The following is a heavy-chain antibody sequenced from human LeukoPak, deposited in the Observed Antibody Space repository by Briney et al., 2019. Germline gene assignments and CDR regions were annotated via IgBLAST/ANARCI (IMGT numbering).Heavy chain of an antibody. J-gene: IGHJ5*02. CDR3: TRDRGTWNWLDP. CDR1: GFTLSDSA. Sequence: GVSLRLSCAASGFTLSDSAIHWVRQASGKGLEWVGLIDRPAKSYATAYGASVGGRFTISRDDSKNTAYLQMDSLKTEDTALYYCTRDRGTWNWLDPWGQGTLVTVSS. CDR2: IDRPAKSYAT. V-gene: IGHV3-73*01. D-gene: IGHD1-26*01.